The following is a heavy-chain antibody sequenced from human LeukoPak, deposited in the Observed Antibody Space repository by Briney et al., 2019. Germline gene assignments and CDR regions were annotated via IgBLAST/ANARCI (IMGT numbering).Heavy chain of an antibody. CDR1: GGSISSHY. Sequence: PSETLSLTCTVSGGSISSHYWSWIRQPPGKGLEWIGYIYYSGSTNYNPSLKSRVTLSVDTSKNQFSLKLSSVTAADTAVYYCARVGFGTYYDFWSGYYFDYWGQGTLVTVSS. CDR2: IYYSGST. V-gene: IGHV4-59*11. J-gene: IGHJ4*02. D-gene: IGHD3-3*01. CDR3: ARVGFGTYYDFWSGYYFDY.